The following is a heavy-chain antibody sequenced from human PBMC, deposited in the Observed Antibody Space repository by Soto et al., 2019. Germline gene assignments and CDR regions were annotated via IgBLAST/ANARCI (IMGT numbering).Heavy chain of an antibody. J-gene: IGHJ4*02. V-gene: IGHV3-33*01. D-gene: IGHD2-15*01. CDR2: IWYDASKQ. CDR1: GFSFSVYG. Sequence: GGSLRLSCETSGFSFSVYGMHWVRQAPGKGLEWVAVIWYDASKQFYAASVEGRFTISRDNSKAILYLQMNSLRAEDTAVYYCAAWAEGATEVHWGQGTLVTV. CDR3: AAWAEGATEVH.